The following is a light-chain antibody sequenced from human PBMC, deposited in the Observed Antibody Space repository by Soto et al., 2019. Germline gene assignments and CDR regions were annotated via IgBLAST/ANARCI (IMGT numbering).Light chain of an antibody. CDR2: DNN. V-gene: IGLV1-51*01. CDR3: GTWDSSLSAVV. Sequence: QSVLTQPPSVSAAPGQKVTISCSGSSSNIGINYVSWYQKLPGTAPKLLIYDNNTRPSGIPDRFSGSRSGTSATLGITGLQTGDEADYYCGTWDSSLSAVVFGGGTKLTVL. J-gene: IGLJ2*01. CDR1: SSNIGINY.